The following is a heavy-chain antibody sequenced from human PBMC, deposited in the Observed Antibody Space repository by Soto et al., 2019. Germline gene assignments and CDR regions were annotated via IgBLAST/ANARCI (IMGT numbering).Heavy chain of an antibody. CDR1: SGSISSSNW. CDR2: IYHSGST. CDR3: ARAHKVSEWFGELLNSIYYYYYYMDV. V-gene: IGHV4-4*02. J-gene: IGHJ6*03. D-gene: IGHD3-10*01. Sequence: SETLSLTCAVSSGSISSSNWWSWVRQPPGKGLEWIGEIYHSGSTNYNPSLKSRVTISVDKSKNQFSLKLSSVTAADTAVYYCARAHKVSEWFGELLNSIYYYYYYMDVWGKGTTVTVSS.